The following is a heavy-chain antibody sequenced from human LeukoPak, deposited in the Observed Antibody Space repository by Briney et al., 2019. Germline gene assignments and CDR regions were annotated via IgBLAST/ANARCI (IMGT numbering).Heavy chain of an antibody. CDR1: GGTFSSYA. D-gene: IGHD2-15*01. V-gene: IGHV1-69*13. CDR3: ARDRQPGYCSGGSCRFAEYFQH. Sequence: PVKVSCKASGGTFSSYAISWVRQAPGQGLEWMGGIIPIFGTVNYAQKFQGRVTITADESTSTAYMELSSLRSEDTAVYYCARDRQPGYCSGGSCRFAEYFQHWGQGTLVTVSS. J-gene: IGHJ1*01. CDR2: IIPIFGTV.